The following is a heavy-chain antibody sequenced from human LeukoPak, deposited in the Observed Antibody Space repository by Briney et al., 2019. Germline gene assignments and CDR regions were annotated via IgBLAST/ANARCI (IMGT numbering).Heavy chain of an antibody. Sequence: SVKVSCKASGGTFSSYAISWVRQAPGQGLEWMGRIIPNFGTANYAQKFQGRVTITTDESTSTAYMELSSLRSEDTAVYYCATHPRNYYYYYMDVWGKGTTVTVSS. CDR1: GGTFSSYA. CDR3: ATHPRNYYYYYMDV. J-gene: IGHJ6*03. V-gene: IGHV1-69*05. D-gene: IGHD7-27*01. CDR2: IIPNFGTA.